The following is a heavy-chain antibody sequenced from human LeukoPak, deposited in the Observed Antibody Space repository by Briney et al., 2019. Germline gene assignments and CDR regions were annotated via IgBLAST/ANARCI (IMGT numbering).Heavy chain of an antibody. CDR2: IYSSGST. Sequence: SETLSLTCTVSGGSIISSGYYWSWIRQRPGEGLEWIGYIYSSGSTYYNPSLKSRITISRDMSKNQFSLRLSSVTAADTAVYYCARDRDSGSGSSPYWGQGTLVTVSS. CDR3: ARDRDSGSGSSPY. J-gene: IGHJ4*02. V-gene: IGHV4-31*03. D-gene: IGHD3-10*01. CDR1: GGSIISSGYY.